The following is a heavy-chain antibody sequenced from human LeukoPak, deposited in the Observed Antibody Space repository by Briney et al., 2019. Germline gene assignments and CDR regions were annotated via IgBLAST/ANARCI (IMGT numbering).Heavy chain of an antibody. CDR3: AKDFRDGYKYYYYMDV. CDR1: GFTFSSYG. J-gene: IGHJ6*03. V-gene: IGHV3-30*02. Sequence: TGGSLRLSCAASGFTFSSYGMHWVRQAPGKGLEWVAFIRYDGSNKYYADSVKGRFTISRDNSKNTLYLQMNSLRAEDTAVYYCAKDFRDGYKYYYYMDVWGKGTTVTVSS. D-gene: IGHD5-24*01. CDR2: IRYDGSNK.